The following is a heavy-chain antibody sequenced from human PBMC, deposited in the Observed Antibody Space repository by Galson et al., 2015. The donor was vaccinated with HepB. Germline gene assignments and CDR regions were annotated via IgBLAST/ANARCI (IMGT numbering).Heavy chain of an antibody. J-gene: IGHJ6*03. Sequence: SLRLSCAASGFTFNSHAMSWVRQAPGKGLEWVSGISVGGAGTYYADSVKGRFTISRENSKNTLYLQMNSLRVEGTAVYYCVKPENSYYMDVWGKGTTVTVSS. CDR2: ISVGGAGT. CDR3: VKPENSYYMDV. CDR1: GFTFNSHA. V-gene: IGHV3-23*01.